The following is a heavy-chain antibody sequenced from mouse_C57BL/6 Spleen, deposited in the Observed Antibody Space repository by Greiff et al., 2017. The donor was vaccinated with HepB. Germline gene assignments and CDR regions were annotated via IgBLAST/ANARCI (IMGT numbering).Heavy chain of an antibody. J-gene: IGHJ1*03. Sequence: EVKLVESEGGLVQPGSSMKLSCTASGFTFSDYYMAWVRQVPEKGLEWVANINYDGSSTYYLDSLKSRFIISRDNAKNILYLQMSSLKSEDTATYYCARRAGTGYFDVWGTGTTVTVSS. CDR1: GFTFSDYY. CDR3: ARRAGTGYFDV. V-gene: IGHV5-16*01. D-gene: IGHD3-3*01. CDR2: INYDGSST.